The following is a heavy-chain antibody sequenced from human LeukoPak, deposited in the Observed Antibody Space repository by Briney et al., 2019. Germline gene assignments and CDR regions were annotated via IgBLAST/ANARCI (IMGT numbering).Heavy chain of an antibody. D-gene: IGHD3-22*01. CDR1: GYTFTSYY. CDR3: ARGDSSGYYYAGTHAFDI. CDR2: INPSGGST. Sequence: VSVKVSCKASGYTFTSYYMHWVRQAPGQGLEWMGIINPSGGSTSYAQKFQGRVTMTRDTSTSTVYMELSSLRSEDTAVYYCARGDSSGYYYAGTHAFDIWGQGTMVTVSS. J-gene: IGHJ3*02. V-gene: IGHV1-46*01.